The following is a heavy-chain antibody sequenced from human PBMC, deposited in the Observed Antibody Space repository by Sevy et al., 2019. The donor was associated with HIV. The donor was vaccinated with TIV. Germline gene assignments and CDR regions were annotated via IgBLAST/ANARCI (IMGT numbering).Heavy chain of an antibody. V-gene: IGHV1-69*06. CDR1: GGTFSSYA. J-gene: IGHJ6*03. Sequence: ASVKVSCKASGGTFSSYAISWVRQAPGQGLEWMGGIIPIFGTANYAQKFQGRVTITADKSTSTAYMELSSLRSEDTDVYYCSTLRVGATPYYYMDVWGKGTTVTVSS. CDR3: STLRVGATPYYYMDV. D-gene: IGHD1-26*01. CDR2: IIPIFGTA.